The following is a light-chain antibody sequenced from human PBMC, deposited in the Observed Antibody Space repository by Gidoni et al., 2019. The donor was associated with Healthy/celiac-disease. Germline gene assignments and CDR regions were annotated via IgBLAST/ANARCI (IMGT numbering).Light chain of an antibody. V-gene: IGKV1-39*01. CDR3: QQRYSTPLT. CDR1: QSISSY. J-gene: IGKJ4*01. CDR2: SAS. Sequence: DIQMTQSPSSLSASVGDRVTITCRASQSISSYLNWYQQKPGKAPTLLIYSASSLQSGVPSRFSGSGSGTDFTLTISSLQPADFATYYCQQRYSTPLTFGGGTKVEIK.